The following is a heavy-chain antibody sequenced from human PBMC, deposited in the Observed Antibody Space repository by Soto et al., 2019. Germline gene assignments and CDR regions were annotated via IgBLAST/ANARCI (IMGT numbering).Heavy chain of an antibody. J-gene: IGHJ6*02. CDR1: GYTFTSYA. V-gene: IGHV1-3*01. D-gene: IGHD3-22*01. CDR2: INAGNGNT. Sequence: QVQLVQSGAEVKKPGASVKVSCKSSGYTFTSYAVHWVRQAPGHRLEWMAWINAGNGNTKYSQKFQGRVTITRDTSASTAYLELSSVRSEDTAVYSCARDFSLEVSSGYSDYYYYGMDVWGQGTTVTVSS. CDR3: ARDFSLEVSSGYSDYYYYGMDV.